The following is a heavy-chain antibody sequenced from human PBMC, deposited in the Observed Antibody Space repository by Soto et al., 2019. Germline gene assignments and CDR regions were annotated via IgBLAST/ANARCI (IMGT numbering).Heavy chain of an antibody. V-gene: IGHV3-53*01. Sequence: GGSLRLSCAASGFTVSSNYMTWVRQAPGKGLEWVSVIYSSGSTYYADSVKGRFTISRDNSKNTLYLQMNSLRAEDTAVYYCARDIREGSGDYWGQGILVTVSS. D-gene: IGHD1-26*01. CDR3: ARDIREGSGDY. J-gene: IGHJ4*02. CDR1: GFTVSSNY. CDR2: IYSSGST.